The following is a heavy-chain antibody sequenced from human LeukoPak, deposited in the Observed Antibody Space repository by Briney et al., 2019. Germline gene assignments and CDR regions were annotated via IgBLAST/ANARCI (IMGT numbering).Heavy chain of an antibody. Sequence: SETLSLTCTVSTYSMNNGYYWGWIRQPPGKGLEWIGSIYHSGTTYYNPSLKSRVTISVDTSKNQFSLKLNSVTAADTALYYCARAGGSYYGDYYMDVWGKGTTVTVSS. CDR2: IYHSGTT. CDR3: ARAGGSYYGDYYMDV. CDR1: TYSMNNGYY. D-gene: IGHD1-26*01. J-gene: IGHJ6*03. V-gene: IGHV4-38-2*02.